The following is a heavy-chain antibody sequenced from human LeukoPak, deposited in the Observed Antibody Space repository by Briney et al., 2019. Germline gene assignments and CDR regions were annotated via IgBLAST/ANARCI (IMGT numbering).Heavy chain of an antibody. V-gene: IGHV3-66*01. CDR1: GFTVSSNY. CDR3: ARGSGYSYGYFDY. CDR2: IYSGGST. J-gene: IGHJ4*02. Sequence: GGSLRLSCAASGFTVSSNYMSWVRQAPGKGLEWVSVIYSGGSTYYADSVKGRFTISRDNSEHTLYLQMNSLRAEDTAVYYCARGSGYSYGYFDYWGQGTLVTVSS. D-gene: IGHD5-18*01.